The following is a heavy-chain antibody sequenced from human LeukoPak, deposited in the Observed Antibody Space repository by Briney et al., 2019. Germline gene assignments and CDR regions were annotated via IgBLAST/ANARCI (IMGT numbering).Heavy chain of an antibody. J-gene: IGHJ6*03. CDR2: IYYSGST. CDR1: GGSISSGGYY. V-gene: IGHV4-61*08. D-gene: IGHD2-2*01. Sequence: SETLSLTCTVSGGSISSGGYYWSWIRQPPGKGLEWIGYIYYSGSTNYNPSLKSRVTISVDTSKNQFSLKLSSVTAADTAVYYCASRVGAAAPYYYMDVWGKGTTVTVSS. CDR3: ASRVGAAAPYYYMDV.